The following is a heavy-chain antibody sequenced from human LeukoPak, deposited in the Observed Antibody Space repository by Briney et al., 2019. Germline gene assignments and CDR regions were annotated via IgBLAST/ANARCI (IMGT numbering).Heavy chain of an antibody. D-gene: IGHD1-26*01. CDR1: GFTFSSSA. J-gene: IGHJ3*02. Sequence: SVKVSCKASGFTFSSSAVQWVRQARGQRLEWIGWIVVGSGNTNYAQKFQERVTITRDMSTSTAYMELSSLRSEDTAVYYCAAATGATAGSYAFDIWGQGTLVTVSS. CDR3: AAATGATAGSYAFDI. V-gene: IGHV1-58*01. CDR2: IVVGSGNT.